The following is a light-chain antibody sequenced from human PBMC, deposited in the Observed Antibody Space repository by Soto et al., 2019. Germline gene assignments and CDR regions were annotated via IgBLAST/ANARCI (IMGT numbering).Light chain of an antibody. CDR1: SSDVGGYNY. J-gene: IGLJ2*01. Sequence: QSALTQPASVSGSPGQSITISCTGTSSDVGGYNYVSWYQQHPGKAPKLMIYDVSNRPSGVSNRFSGSKSGNMASLTISGLQAEDEADYYCSSYTSSSTLYVVFGGGTQVTVL. V-gene: IGLV2-14*01. CDR2: DVS. CDR3: SSYTSSSTLYVV.